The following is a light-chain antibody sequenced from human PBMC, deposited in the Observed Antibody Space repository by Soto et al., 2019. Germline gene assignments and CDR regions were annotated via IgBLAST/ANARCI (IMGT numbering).Light chain of an antibody. V-gene: IGKV4-1*01. J-gene: IGKJ4*01. CDR1: QSILYSSNNKNY. Sequence: DIVMTQSPDSLAVSLGERATINCKSSQSILYSSNNKNYLAWYQQKPGQPPKLLIYWASTRESGVPDRFSGSGSGTDFTLAISSLQAEDVAVCYCQQHYSAPFTFGGGTKMEIK. CDR2: WAS. CDR3: QQHYSAPFT.